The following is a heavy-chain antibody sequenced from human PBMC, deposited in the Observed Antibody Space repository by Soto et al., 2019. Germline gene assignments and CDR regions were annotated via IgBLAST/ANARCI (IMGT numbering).Heavy chain of an antibody. V-gene: IGHV3-66*01. J-gene: IGHJ4*02. CDR1: GFTVSTNY. D-gene: IGHD6-19*01. CDR2: IYSGGTT. CDR3: ARDSSAWYQDY. Sequence: EVQLVECGGGLVQPGGSLRLSCAASGFTVSTNYMSWVRQAPGKGLEWVSVIYSGGTTYYADSVKGRFTISRDNSKNTLYLQMNSLRAEDTAVYYCARDSSAWYQDYWGQGTLVTVSS.